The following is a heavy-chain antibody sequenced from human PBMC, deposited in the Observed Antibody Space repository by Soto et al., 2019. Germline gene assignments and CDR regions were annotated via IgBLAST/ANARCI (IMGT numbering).Heavy chain of an antibody. CDR2: ISYTGTT. V-gene: IGHV4-61*01. Sequence: QVQLQESGPGLVKPSETLSLTCTVSGGSVSSGSYYWTWIRQPPGKGLEWIGYISYTGTTNYNPSLKSRVTISVDTFKNQFSLRLSSVTPADTALYYCAKLVAVACTDDWFDPWGQGTLVTVSS. D-gene: IGHD6-19*01. CDR3: AKLVAVACTDDWFDP. J-gene: IGHJ5*02. CDR1: GGSVSSGSYY.